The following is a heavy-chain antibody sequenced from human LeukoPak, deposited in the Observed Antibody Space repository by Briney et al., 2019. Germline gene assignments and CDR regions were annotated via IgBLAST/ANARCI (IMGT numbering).Heavy chain of an antibody. CDR3: ARGGPPRWGYCSSTSCQAYYYYGMDV. CDR1: GYTFTGYY. Sequence: ASVKVSCKASGYTFTGYYMHWVRQAPGQELEWMGWINPNSGGTNYAQKFQGWVTMTRDTSISTAYMELSRLRSDDTAVYYCARGGPPRWGYCSSTSCQAYYYYGMDVWGQGTTVTVSS. D-gene: IGHD2-2*01. V-gene: IGHV1-2*04. J-gene: IGHJ6*02. CDR2: INPNSGGT.